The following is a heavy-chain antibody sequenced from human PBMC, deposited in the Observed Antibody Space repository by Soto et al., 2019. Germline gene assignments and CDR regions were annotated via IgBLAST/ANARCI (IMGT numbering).Heavy chain of an antibody. D-gene: IGHD6-13*01. CDR3: TTGRGRSWTHIDY. V-gene: IGHV3-15*01. CDR2: ISSKTDGGTT. J-gene: IGHJ4*01. Sequence: EVQLVESGGGLVKPGGSLRLSCAASGFTFSNAWMSWVRQAPGKGLEWVGRISSKTDGGTTDCAAPVKGRFTISRDDSKNTLYLQMNSLKTEDTAVYYCTTGRGRSWTHIDYWGHGTLVTVSS. CDR1: GFTFSNAW.